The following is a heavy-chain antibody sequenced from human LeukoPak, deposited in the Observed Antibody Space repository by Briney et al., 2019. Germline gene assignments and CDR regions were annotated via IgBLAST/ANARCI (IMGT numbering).Heavy chain of an antibody. Sequence: QSGGSLRLSCAASGLTFRNYAMNWVRQAPGKGLEWVSSISGSGGGTFYADSVKGRFTISRDNSKNTVYLQMNSLRAEDTAVYYCAKGDGITWGQGTLVTVSS. CDR3: AKGDGIT. CDR2: ISGSGGGT. D-gene: IGHD3-10*01. J-gene: IGHJ5*02. CDR1: GLTFRNYA. V-gene: IGHV3-23*01.